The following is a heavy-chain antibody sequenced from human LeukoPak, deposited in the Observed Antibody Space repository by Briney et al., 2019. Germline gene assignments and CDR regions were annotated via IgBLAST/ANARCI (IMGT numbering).Heavy chain of an antibody. D-gene: IGHD6-19*01. CDR3: ARPYNGGWYGVFDF. V-gene: IGHV4-59*08. J-gene: IGHJ3*01. CDR2: IYYSRST. CDR1: GGSLSSYY. Sequence: PSDTLSLTCTVSGGSLSSYYWIWIRQPPPKGLEWLAYIYYSRSTNYNPSLKSRVTISVDTAKNQFSLKLNSVTAADTAVYYCARPYNGGWYGVFDFWGQGTMVSVSS.